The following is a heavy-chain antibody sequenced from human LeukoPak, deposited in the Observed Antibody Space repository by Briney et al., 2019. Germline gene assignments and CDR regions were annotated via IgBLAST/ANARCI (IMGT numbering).Heavy chain of an antibody. CDR3: ARERVLDDYYYYGMDV. D-gene: IGHD5-24*01. CDR2: INSDGSST. V-gene: IGHV3-74*01. Sequence: GGSLRLSCAASGFTFSSYWMHWVRQAPGKGLVWVSRINSDGSSTSYADSVKGRFTISRDNAKNTLYLQMNSLRAEDTAVYYCARERVLDDYYYYGMDVWGQGTTVTVSS. CDR1: GFTFSSYW. J-gene: IGHJ6*02.